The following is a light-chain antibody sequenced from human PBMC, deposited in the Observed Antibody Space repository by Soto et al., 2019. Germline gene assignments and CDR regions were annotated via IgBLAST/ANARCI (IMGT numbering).Light chain of an antibody. CDR2: KAS. CDR1: QSISSW. Sequence: DIPMTQSPSTLSASVGDRVTITCRASQSISSWLAWHQQNPGKAPKVLIYKASILESGVPSRFSGSGSGTEFTLTISSLQPDDFATYYCQQYNTYPFTFGQGTKLEIK. CDR3: QQYNTYPFT. V-gene: IGKV1-5*03. J-gene: IGKJ2*01.